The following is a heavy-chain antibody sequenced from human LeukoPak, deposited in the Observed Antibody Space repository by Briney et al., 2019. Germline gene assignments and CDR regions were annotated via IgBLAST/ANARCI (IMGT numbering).Heavy chain of an antibody. J-gene: IGHJ4*02. D-gene: IGHD3-10*01. CDR3: ARGRAVRAVIRPDYYFDY. Sequence: SQTLSLTCTVSGGSISSGGYYWSWIRQHPGKGLEWIGYIYYSGSAYYNPSLKSRVTISVDTSKNQFSLKLSSVTGAVTAVYYCARGRAVRAVIRPDYYFDYWGQGTLVTVSS. CDR1: GGSISSGGYY. CDR2: IYYSGSA. V-gene: IGHV4-31*03.